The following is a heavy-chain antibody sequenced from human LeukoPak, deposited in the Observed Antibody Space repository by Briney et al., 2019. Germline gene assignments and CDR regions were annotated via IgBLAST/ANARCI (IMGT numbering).Heavy chain of an antibody. CDR3: ARVTSGSSYRPFDY. Sequence: PGGSLRLSCAASGFTFDDYGMSWVRQAPGKGLEWVSGINWNSGSTSYAGSVKGRFTISRDNAKNSLYLQMNSLRAEDTAVYYCARVTSGSSYRPFDYWGQGTLVTVSS. CDR2: INWNSGST. D-gene: IGHD3-10*01. V-gene: IGHV3-20*04. CDR1: GFTFDDYG. J-gene: IGHJ4*02.